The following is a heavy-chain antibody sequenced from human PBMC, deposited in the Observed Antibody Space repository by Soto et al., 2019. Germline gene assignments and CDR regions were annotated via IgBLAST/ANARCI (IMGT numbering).Heavy chain of an antibody. CDR3: ALSKKIASPFDS. CDR2: MSYDGSNK. CDR1: GLTSNTYG. V-gene: IGHV3-30*03. J-gene: IGHJ5*01. Sequence: QVQLVESGGGVVQPGKSLRLSCAASGLTSNTYGMYWVRQAPGKGLQWVAVMSYDGSNKFYEDSVKGRFTISRDNSKNTLYLQMNNLRAEDTDVSYCALSKKIASPFDSWGQGTRVTVSS. D-gene: IGHD6-6*01.